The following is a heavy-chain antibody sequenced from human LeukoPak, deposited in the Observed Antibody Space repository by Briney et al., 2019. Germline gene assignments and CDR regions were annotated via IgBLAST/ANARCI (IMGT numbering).Heavy chain of an antibody. CDR2: ISGSGGST. Sequence: PGGSLRLSCAASGFTFSSYAMSWVRQAPGKGLEWVSAISGSGGSTYYADSVKGRFTISRDNSKNTLYLQMNSLRADDTAVYYCEKSAAYDFWSGYRLVVASAFDIWAQGPMVTVSS. J-gene: IGHJ3*02. CDR1: GFTFSSYA. D-gene: IGHD3-3*01. V-gene: IGHV3-23*01. CDR3: EKSAAYDFWSGYRLVVASAFDI.